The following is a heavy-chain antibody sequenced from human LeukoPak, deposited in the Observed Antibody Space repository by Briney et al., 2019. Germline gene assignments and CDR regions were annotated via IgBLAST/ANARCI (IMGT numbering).Heavy chain of an antibody. CDR1: GGSISSYY. D-gene: IGHD2-2*01. J-gene: IGHJ4*02. Sequence: PSETLSLTCTVSGGSISSYYWSWIRQPPGKGLEWIGYIYYSGSTNYNPSLKSRVTISVDTSKNQFSLKLGSVTAADTAVYYCASSKSRIPAALTTFDYWGQGTLVTVSS. CDR2: IYYSGST. V-gene: IGHV4-59*01. CDR3: ASSKSRIPAALTTFDY.